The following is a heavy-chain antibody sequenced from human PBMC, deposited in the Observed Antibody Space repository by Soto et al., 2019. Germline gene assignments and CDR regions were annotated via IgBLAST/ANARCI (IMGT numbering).Heavy chain of an antibody. CDR1: GGSLKSGGYY. D-gene: IGHD2-2*02. CDR2: IYYTGRT. V-gene: IGHV4-31*02. CDR3: ARTAAIYYYAMDV. Sequence: SETLSLTCTVSGGSLKSGGYYWSWIRQHPGRGLEWIGYIYYTGRTYYNPSLESRVTFSVDTSKNQFSLKLSSVTAADTAVYYCARTAAIYYYAMDVWGQGTTVTVSS. J-gene: IGHJ6*02.